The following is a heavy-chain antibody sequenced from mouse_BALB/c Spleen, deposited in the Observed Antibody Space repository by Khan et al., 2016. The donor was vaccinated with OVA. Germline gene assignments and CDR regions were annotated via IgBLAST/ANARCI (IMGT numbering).Heavy chain of an antibody. Sequence: VQLQQSGAELARPGASVKMSCKASGYTFTSYTIHWIKLRPGQGLEWIGYINPSNGYTNYNQKFRDKATLTADKSSTTAYRQLSSLTSDDSAVYNCVRDGAYHRNDGWFAYWGQGTLVTVSA. CDR1: GYTFTSYT. J-gene: IGHJ3*01. D-gene: IGHD2-14*01. V-gene: IGHV1-4*01. CDR3: VRDGAYHRNDGWFAY. CDR2: INPSNGYT.